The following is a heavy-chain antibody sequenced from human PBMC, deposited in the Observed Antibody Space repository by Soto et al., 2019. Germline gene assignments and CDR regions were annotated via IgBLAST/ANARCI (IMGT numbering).Heavy chain of an antibody. CDR1: GFTFSSYA. D-gene: IGHD2-21*01. J-gene: IGHJ6*02. CDR3: AGRIPFGYGMDV. Sequence: EVQLVESGGGLVQPGGSLRLSCAASGFTFSSYAMHWVRQAPGKGLEYVSAITSNGGNTDYASSVKGRFTISRDNSKNTLYLQMGSLRAEDMAVYYFAGRIPFGYGMDVWGQGTTVTVSS. V-gene: IGHV3-64*01. CDR2: ITSNGGNT.